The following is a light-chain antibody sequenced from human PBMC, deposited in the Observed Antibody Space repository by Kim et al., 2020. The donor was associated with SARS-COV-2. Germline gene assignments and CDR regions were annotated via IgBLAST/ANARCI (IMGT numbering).Light chain of an antibody. CDR3: QQYNNWPNS. CDR2: GAS. CDR1: QSVSSN. Sequence: SGPPAETATRSCRASQSVSSNLAWYQQKPGQAPRLLIYGASTRATGIPARFSGSGSGTEFTLTISSLQSEDFAVYYCQQYNNWPNSFGQGTKLEI. V-gene: IGKV3-15*01. J-gene: IGKJ2*03.